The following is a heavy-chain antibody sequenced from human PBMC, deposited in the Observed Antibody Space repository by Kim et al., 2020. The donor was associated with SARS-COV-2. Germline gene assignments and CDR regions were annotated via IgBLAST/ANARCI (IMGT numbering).Heavy chain of an antibody. D-gene: IGHD4-17*01. J-gene: IGHJ4*02. CDR2: ISYDGSNK. Sequence: GGSLRLSCAASGFTFSSYGMHGVRQAPGKGLEWVAVISYDGSNKYYADSVKGRFTISRDNSKNTLYLQMNSLRAEDTAVYYCARVMGDYGDYYFDYWGQGTLVTVSS. V-gene: IGHV3-30*03. CDR3: ARVMGDYGDYYFDY. CDR1: GFTFSSYG.